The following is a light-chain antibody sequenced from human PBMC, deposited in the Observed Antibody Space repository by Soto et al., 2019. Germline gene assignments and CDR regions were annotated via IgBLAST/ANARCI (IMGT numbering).Light chain of an antibody. CDR1: SSDVGAYNY. CDR3: SSYTSSNTLV. CDR2: EVS. V-gene: IGLV2-14*01. J-gene: IGLJ2*01. Sequence: QSVLPQPASVSGSPGQSITISCTGTSSDVGAYNYVSWYQQHPGKAPKLMIFEVSDRPSGVSNRFSGSKSGNTASLTISGLQAEDEADYYCSSYTSSNTLVFGGGTKVTVL.